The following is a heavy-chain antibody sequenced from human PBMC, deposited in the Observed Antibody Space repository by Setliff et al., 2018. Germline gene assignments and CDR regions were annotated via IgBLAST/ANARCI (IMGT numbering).Heavy chain of an antibody. J-gene: IGHJ5*02. Sequence: PGGSLRLSCVASGFTFSNYGMHWVRQAPGKGLEWVALIWSDGSSKFYGDSVKGRFTISRDNSKNTLYLQMDSLRAEDTAVYYCAKYPLNSVYNYFDPWGQGSLVTVSS. CDR2: IWSDGSSK. CDR1: GFTFSNYG. CDR3: AKYPLNSVYNYFDP. D-gene: IGHD1-7*01. V-gene: IGHV3-33*06.